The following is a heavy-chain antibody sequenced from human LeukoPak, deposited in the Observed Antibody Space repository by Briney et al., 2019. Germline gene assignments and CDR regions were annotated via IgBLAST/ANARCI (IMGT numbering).Heavy chain of an antibody. CDR2: ISGSGGST. Sequence: PGGSLRLSCAASGYTFSSYAMSWVRQAPGKGLEWVSSISGSGGSTYYADSVKGRFTISRDNSENTLYLQMNSLRAEDTAIYYCAKALPHFTFAFDIWGQGTMVTVSS. J-gene: IGHJ3*02. CDR3: AKALPHFTFAFDI. CDR1: GYTFSSYA. V-gene: IGHV3-23*01. D-gene: IGHD3-16*01.